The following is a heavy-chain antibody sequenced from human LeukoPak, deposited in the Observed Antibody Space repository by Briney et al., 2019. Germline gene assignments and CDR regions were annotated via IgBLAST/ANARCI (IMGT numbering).Heavy chain of an antibody. CDR2: IYSGGDT. CDR3: ARDPPAVRTNTYA. J-gene: IGHJ5*02. V-gene: IGHV3-66*01. D-gene: IGHD4/OR15-4a*01. Sequence: GGSLRLSCAASGFTVSNNYMNWVRQAPGKGLEWVSLIYSGGDTHYADSVKGRFTISRDNSKNTLYLQMNSLRADDTAVYYCARDPPAVRTNTYAWGQGTLVTVSS. CDR1: GFTVSNNY.